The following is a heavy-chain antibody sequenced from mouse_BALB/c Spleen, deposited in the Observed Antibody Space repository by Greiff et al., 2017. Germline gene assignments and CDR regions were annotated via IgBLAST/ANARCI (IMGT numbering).Heavy chain of an antibody. CDR2: ISSGGGST. Sequence: EVQRVESGGGLVKPGGSLKLSCAASGFAFSSYDMSWVRQTPEKRLEWVAYISSGGGSTYYPDTVKGRFTISRDNAKNTLYLQMSSLKSEDTAMYYCARQDGSYWGQGTTLTVSS. J-gene: IGHJ2*01. CDR3: ARQDGSY. V-gene: IGHV5-12-1*01. D-gene: IGHD1-1*01. CDR1: GFAFSSYD.